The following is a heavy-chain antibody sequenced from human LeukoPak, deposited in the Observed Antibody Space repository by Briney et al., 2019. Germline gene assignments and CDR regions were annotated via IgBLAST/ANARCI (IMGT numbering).Heavy chain of an antibody. Sequence: PSETLSLTCTVSGGSISSFYWSWMRHPPGKGLEWMGYIYYSGRTNYNAFLKSRVTISVDTSKNQFSLKLTSVTAADTAVYYCAKKPHDYYDSSDYGWYYYYYMDVWGKGTTVTVSS. CDR1: GGSISSFY. CDR3: AKKPHDYYDSSDYGWYYYYYMDV. V-gene: IGHV4-59*01. D-gene: IGHD3-22*01. CDR2: IYYSGRT. J-gene: IGHJ6*03.